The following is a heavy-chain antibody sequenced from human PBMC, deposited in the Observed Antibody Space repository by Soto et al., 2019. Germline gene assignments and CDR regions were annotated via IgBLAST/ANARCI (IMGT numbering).Heavy chain of an antibody. J-gene: IGHJ6*02. D-gene: IGHD3-22*01. CDR3: ARDYYDSSGPYYYYGMDV. CDR2: ISYDGSNK. V-gene: IGHV3-30-3*01. Sequence: PGGSLRLSCAASGFTFSSYAMHWVRQAPGKGLEWVAVISYDGSNKYYADSVKGRFTISRDNSKNTLYLQMNSLRAEDTAVYYCARDYYDSSGPYYYYGMDVWGQGTTVTVSS. CDR1: GFTFSSYA.